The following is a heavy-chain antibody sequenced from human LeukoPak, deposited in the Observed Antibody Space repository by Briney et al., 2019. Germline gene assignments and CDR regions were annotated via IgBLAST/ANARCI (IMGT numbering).Heavy chain of an antibody. CDR3: ARETPSNCSSTSCPYYFDY. CDR1: GGSISSYY. J-gene: IGHJ4*02. Sequence: SETLSLTCTVSGGSISSYYWSWIRQPPGKGLEWIGEINHSGSTNYNPSLKSRVTISVDTSKSQFSLKLSSVTAADTAVYYCARETPSNCSSTSCPYYFDYWGQGTLVTVSS. D-gene: IGHD2-2*01. CDR2: INHSGST. V-gene: IGHV4-34*01.